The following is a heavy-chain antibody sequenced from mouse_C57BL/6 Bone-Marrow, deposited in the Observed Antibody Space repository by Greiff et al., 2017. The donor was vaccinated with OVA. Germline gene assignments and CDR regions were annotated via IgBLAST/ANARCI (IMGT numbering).Heavy chain of an antibody. CDR2: INPGSGGT. D-gene: IGHD2-3*01. Sequence: VQLQQSGAELVRPGTSVKVSCKASGYAFTNYLIEWVKQRPGQGLEWIGVINPGSGGTNYNEKFKGKATLTADKSSSTAYMQLSSLTSEDSAVYFCARRGVYDGYYSYFDYWGQGTTLTVSS. CDR3: ARRGVYDGYYSYFDY. V-gene: IGHV1-54*01. J-gene: IGHJ2*01. CDR1: GYAFTNYL.